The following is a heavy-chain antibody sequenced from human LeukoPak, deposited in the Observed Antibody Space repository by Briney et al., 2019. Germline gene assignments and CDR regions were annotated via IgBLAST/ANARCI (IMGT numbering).Heavy chain of an antibody. CDR2: ISSSGSTI. V-gene: IGHV3-48*04. CDR3: AELGITMIGGV. CDR1: GFTFSSYW. D-gene: IGHD3-10*02. Sequence: GGSLRLSCAASGFTFSSYWMHWVRQAPGRGLEWVSYISSSGSTIYYADSVKGRFTISRDNAKNSLYLQMNSLRAEDTAVYYCAELGITMIGGVWGKGTTVTISS. J-gene: IGHJ6*04.